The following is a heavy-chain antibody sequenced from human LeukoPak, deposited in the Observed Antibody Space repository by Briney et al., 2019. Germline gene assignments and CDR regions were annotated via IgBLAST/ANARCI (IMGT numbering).Heavy chain of an antibody. CDR1: GYTLTGYY. V-gene: IGHV1-2*06. Sequence: GSVKVSCMASGYTLTGYYMHWVRQAPGQGLEWMGRLNPNSGGTNYAQKFQGRVTMTRDTSISTAYMELSRLRSDDTAVYYCARVPTYHYYGSGSYYYFDYWGQGTLVTVSS. D-gene: IGHD3-10*01. CDR2: LNPNSGGT. CDR3: ARVPTYHYYGSGSYYYFDY. J-gene: IGHJ4*02.